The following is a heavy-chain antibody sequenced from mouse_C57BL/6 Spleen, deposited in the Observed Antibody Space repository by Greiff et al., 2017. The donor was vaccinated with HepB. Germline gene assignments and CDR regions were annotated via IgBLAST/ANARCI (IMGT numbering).Heavy chain of an antibody. V-gene: IGHV1-69*01. Sequence: QVQLQQPGAELVMPGASVKLSCKASGYTFTSYWMHWVKQRPGQGLEWIGEIDPSDSYTNYNQKFKGKSTLTVDKSSSTAYMQLSSLTSEDSAVYYCAIWVRRGGFAYWGQGTLVTVSA. CDR3: AIWVRRGGFAY. D-gene: IGHD2-14*01. CDR2: IDPSDSYT. J-gene: IGHJ3*01. CDR1: GYTFTSYW.